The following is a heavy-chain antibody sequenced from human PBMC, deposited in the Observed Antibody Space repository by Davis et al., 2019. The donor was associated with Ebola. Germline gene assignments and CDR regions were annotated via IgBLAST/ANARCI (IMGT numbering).Heavy chain of an antibody. CDR1: GFTFSSYG. CDR3: ARGELYWWTWFDP. V-gene: IGHV3-30-3*01. D-gene: IGHD2-8*02. Sequence: PGGSLRLSCAASGFTFSSYGMHWVRQAPGKGLEWVAVISYDGSNKYYADSVKGRFTISRDNSKNTLYLQMNSLRAEDTAVYYCARGELYWWTWFDPWGQGTLVTVSS. CDR2: ISYDGSNK. J-gene: IGHJ5*02.